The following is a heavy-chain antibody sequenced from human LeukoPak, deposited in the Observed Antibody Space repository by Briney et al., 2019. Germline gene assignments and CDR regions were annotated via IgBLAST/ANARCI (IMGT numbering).Heavy chain of an antibody. CDR1: GGSISSYY. D-gene: IGHD3-10*01. V-gene: IGHV4-59*01. Sequence: SETLSLTCTVSGGSISSYYWSWIRQPPGKGLEWIGYIYYSGSTNYNPSLKSRVTISVDTSKNQFSLKLSSVTAADTAVYYCARSHGSGSYYNGYLDYWGQGTLVTVSS. CDR3: ARSHGSGSYYNGYLDY. CDR2: IYYSGST. J-gene: IGHJ4*02.